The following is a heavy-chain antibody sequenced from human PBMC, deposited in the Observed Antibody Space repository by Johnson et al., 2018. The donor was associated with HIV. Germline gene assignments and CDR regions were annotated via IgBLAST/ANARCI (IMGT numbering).Heavy chain of an antibody. Sequence: QVQLVESGGDVVQPGKSLRLSCAASGFTFSSYAMHWVRQAPGKGLEWVAVISYDGTYNYYADSVKGRFTISRDNSKNTLYLQMNSLRVDDTAVYHCARPSVMTTLTTTPWAFDIWGQGTMVTVSS. D-gene: IGHD4-17*01. CDR3: ARPSVMTTLTTTPWAFDI. V-gene: IGHV3-30*04. J-gene: IGHJ3*02. CDR2: ISYDGTYN. CDR1: GFTFSSYA.